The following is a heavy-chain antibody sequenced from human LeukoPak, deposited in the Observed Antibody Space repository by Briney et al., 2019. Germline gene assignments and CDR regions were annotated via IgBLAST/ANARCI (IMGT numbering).Heavy chain of an antibody. D-gene: IGHD2-15*01. J-gene: IGHJ4*02. CDR3: ARGGGSY. CDR2: INHSRST. Sequence: SETLSLTCAVYGGSFSGYYWSWIRQPPGKGLEWIGEINHSRSTNYNPSLKSRVTISVDTSKNQFSLKLSSVTAADAAVYYCARGGGSYWGQGTLVTVSS. CDR1: GGSFSGYY. V-gene: IGHV4-34*01.